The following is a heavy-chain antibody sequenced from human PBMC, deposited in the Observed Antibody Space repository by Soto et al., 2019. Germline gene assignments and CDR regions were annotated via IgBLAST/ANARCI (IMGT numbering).Heavy chain of an antibody. CDR2: INPSGGST. V-gene: IGHV1-46*03. D-gene: IGHD6-13*01. CDR3: ASEAAAGRGMDV. J-gene: IGHJ6*04. Sequence: VASVKVSCKASGYTFTSYYMHWARQAPGQGLEWMGIINPSGGSTSYAQKFQGRVTMTRDTSTSTVYMELSSLRSEDTAVYYCASEAAAGRGMDVWGKGTTVTVSS. CDR1: GYTFTSYY.